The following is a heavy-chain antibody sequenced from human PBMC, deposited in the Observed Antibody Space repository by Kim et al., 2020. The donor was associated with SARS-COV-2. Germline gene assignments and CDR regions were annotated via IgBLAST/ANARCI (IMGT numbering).Heavy chain of an antibody. J-gene: IGHJ3*02. CDR1: GYTFTSYA. CDR3: ARGGSGWYKYAFDI. V-gene: IGHV7-4-1*02. Sequence: ASVKVSCKASGYTFTSYAMNWVRQAPGQGLEWMGWINTNTGNPTYAQGFTGRFVFSLDTSVSTAYLQISSLKAEDTAVYYCARGGSGWYKYAFDIWGQGTMVTVSS. D-gene: IGHD6-19*01. CDR2: INTNTGNP.